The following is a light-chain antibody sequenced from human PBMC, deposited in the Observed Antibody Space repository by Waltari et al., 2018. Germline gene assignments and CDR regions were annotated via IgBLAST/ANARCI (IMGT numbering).Light chain of an antibody. CDR3: QHFYSYPSG. CDR1: QAISRS. CDR2: EAS. Sequence: AIQLTQSPSSLSASVGDRVTMTCRASQAISRSVAWFQQKPGKVPKLLIFEASDLEDGVPSRFSGSGGGTRLTLIISSLQPEDFATYYCQHFYSYPSGFGQGTRLEIK. V-gene: IGKV1-13*02. J-gene: IGKJ5*01.